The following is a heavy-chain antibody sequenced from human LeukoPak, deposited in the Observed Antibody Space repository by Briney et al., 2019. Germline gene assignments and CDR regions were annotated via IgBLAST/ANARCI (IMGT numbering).Heavy chain of an antibody. CDR3: ARRKSGGFDY. D-gene: IGHD4-23*01. CDR1: GGSISSSYYY. V-gene: IGHV4-39*01. J-gene: IGHJ4*02. CDR2: IYYSGTT. Sequence: SETLSLTCTVSGGSISSSYYYWGWIRQPPGKGLEWIGSIYYSGTTYYNPSLKSRLTISVDTSKNQFSLRLSSVTAADTAVYYCARRKSGGFDYWGQGTLVTVSS.